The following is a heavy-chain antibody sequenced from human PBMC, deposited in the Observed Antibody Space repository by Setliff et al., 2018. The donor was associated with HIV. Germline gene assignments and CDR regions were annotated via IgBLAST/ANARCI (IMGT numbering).Heavy chain of an antibody. V-gene: IGHV4-38-2*02. J-gene: IGHJ4*02. CDR2: IYHSGSS. CDR1: GFSIGRTSYY. Sequence: SETLSLTCSVSGFSIGRTSYYWGWIRQPPGKGLEWIGSIYHSGSSYYNPSLKSRVTISVDTSKNQFSLKLSSVTAADTAVYYCARRRSSGWYHYFDYWGQGTLVTVSS. D-gene: IGHD6-19*01. CDR3: ARRRSSGWYHYFDY.